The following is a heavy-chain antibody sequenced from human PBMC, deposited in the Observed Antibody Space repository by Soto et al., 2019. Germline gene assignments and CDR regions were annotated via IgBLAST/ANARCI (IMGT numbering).Heavy chain of an antibody. V-gene: IGHV1-46*03. CDR2: INPSGGST. D-gene: IGHD3-3*01. CDR3: ARALGITSFGVVDYWFDP. J-gene: IGHJ5*02. CDR1: GYTFTSYY. Sequence: QVQLVQSGAEVKKPGASVKVSCKASGYTFTSYYMHWVRQAPGQGLEWMGIINPSGGSTSYAQKFQGRVTMTRDTSTSTVYMELSSLRSEDTAVYYCARALGITSFGVVDYWFDPWGQGTLVTVSS.